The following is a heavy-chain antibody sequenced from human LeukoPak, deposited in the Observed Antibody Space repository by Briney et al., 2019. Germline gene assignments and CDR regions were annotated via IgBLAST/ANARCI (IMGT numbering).Heavy chain of an antibody. J-gene: IGHJ5*02. D-gene: IGHD1-26*01. V-gene: IGHV4-39*07. CDR2: IYYSGST. CDR3: ARSGREFDP. Sequence: SETLSLTCTVSGGSISSSSYYWGWIRQPPGKGLEWIGSIYYSGSTYYNPSLKSRVTISVDTSKNQFSLKLSSVTAADTAVYYCARSGREFDPWGQGTLVTVSS. CDR1: GGSISSSSYY.